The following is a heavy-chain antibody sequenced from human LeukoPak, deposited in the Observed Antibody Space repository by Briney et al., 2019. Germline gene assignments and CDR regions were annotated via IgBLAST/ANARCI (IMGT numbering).Heavy chain of an antibody. D-gene: IGHD2-2*01. Sequence: PSETLSLTCAVYGGSFSGYYWSWIRQPPGKGLEWIGEINHSGSTNYNPSLKSRVTISVDTSKNQFSLRLTSVTAADTAVYYCARSPTKRVPEDYWGQGTLVTVSS. CDR2: INHSGST. CDR1: GGSFSGYY. V-gene: IGHV4-34*01. J-gene: IGHJ4*02. CDR3: ARSPTKRVPEDY.